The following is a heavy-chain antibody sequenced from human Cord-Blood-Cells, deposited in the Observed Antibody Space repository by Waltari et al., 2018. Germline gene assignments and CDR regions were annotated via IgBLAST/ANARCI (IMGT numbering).Heavy chain of an antibody. Sequence: QVQLQESGPGLVTPSETLSLTCTVSGGSISSYYWSWIPQPPGKGLEWIGYIYYSGSTNYNPYLKSRVTISVDTSKNQFSLKLSSVTAADTAVYYCARGSTVVNFDYWGQGTLVTVSS. CDR2: IYYSGST. CDR1: GGSISSYY. V-gene: IGHV4-59*01. CDR3: ARGSTVVNFDY. J-gene: IGHJ4*02. D-gene: IGHD4-17*01.